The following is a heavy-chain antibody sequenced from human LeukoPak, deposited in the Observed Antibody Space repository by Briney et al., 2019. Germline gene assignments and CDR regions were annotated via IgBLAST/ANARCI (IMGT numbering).Heavy chain of an antibody. V-gene: IGHV4-38-2*02. J-gene: IGHJ4*02. CDR2: IFHTGST. D-gene: IGHD6-13*01. CDR1: GYSISSGYY. CDR3: ARDHSSSSEDY. Sequence: SETLSLTCTVSGYSISSGYYWAWTRRPPGKGLEWIGSIFHTGSTYHNPPLKSRVTISVDTSKNQFSLKLNSVTAADTAVYYCARDHSSSSEDYWGQGTLVTVSS.